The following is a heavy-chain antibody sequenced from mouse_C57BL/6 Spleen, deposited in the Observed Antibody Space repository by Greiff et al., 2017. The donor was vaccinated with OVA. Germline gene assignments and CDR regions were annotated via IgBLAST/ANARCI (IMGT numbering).Heavy chain of an antibody. CDR2: INPSSGYP. Sequence: QVQLQQSGADLARPGASVKMSCKASGYTFTSYTMHWVKQRPGQGLEWIGYINPSSGYPKYNQKFKDKATLTADKSSSTAYMQLSSLTSEDSAVYDGARSGSGYRGWYFDVWGTVTTVTVSS. V-gene: IGHV1-4*01. D-gene: IGHD3-2*02. CDR3: ARSGSGYRGWYFDV. CDR1: GYTFTSYT. J-gene: IGHJ1*03.